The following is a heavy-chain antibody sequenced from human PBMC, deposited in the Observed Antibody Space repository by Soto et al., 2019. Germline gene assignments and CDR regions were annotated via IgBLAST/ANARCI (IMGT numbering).Heavy chain of an antibody. J-gene: IGHJ4*02. CDR1: EFILSDHY. V-gene: IGHV3-72*01. Sequence: EVQLVESGGGLVQPGGSLRLCCVVSEFILSDHYMDWVRQAPGKGLEWVGRTRNKAKSYTTEYAASVKGRFIISRDDSRNSLYLQMNNLKTEDTAVYYCARATSSCTNYYPHFWGQGTLVTVSS. CDR3: ARATSSCTNYYPHF. CDR2: TRNKAKSYTT. D-gene: IGHD2-2*01.